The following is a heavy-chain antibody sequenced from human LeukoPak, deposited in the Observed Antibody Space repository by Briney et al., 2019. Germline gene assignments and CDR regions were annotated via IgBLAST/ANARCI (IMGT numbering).Heavy chain of an antibody. CDR1: GFTFSSYA. D-gene: IGHD5-12*01. V-gene: IGHV3-23*01. CDR2: ISGSGGST. J-gene: IGHJ4*02. Sequence: KPGGSLRLSCAASGFTFSSYAMSWVRQAPGKGLEWVSAISGSGGSTYYADSVKGRFTISRDNSKNTLYLQMNSLRAEDTAVYYCTTGYSGYDYEGNYWGQGTLVTVSS. CDR3: TTGYSGYDYEGNY.